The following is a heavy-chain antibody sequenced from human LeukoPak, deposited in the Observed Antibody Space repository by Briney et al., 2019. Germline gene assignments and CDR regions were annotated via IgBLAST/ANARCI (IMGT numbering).Heavy chain of an antibody. CDR2: ISTDGSVT. D-gene: IGHD3-10*01. V-gene: IGHV3-74*01. CDR3: ARIGGSGSYSGHYFDH. CDR1: GFTFSTYW. Sequence: GGSLRLSCAASGFTFSTYWMHWVRRAPGKGLVWVSRISTDGSVTSYADSVRGRFTISRDNAKNTMYLQMNSLRAEDTAVYYCARIGGSGSYSGHYFDHWGQGTLVTVSS. J-gene: IGHJ4*02.